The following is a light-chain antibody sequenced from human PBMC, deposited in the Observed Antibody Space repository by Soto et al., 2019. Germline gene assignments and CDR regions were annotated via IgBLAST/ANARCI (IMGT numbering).Light chain of an antibody. CDR2: DVT. V-gene: IGLV2-14*01. Sequence: QSALTQPASVSGPPGQSITISGTGTSSDIGAYNYVSWYQHHPGKAPRLVIYDVTNRPSGISDRFSGSKSGNTASLTISGLLAEDEADYYCTSYTSISTYVFGPGTKLTVL. CDR3: TSYTSISTYV. J-gene: IGLJ1*01. CDR1: SSDIGAYNY.